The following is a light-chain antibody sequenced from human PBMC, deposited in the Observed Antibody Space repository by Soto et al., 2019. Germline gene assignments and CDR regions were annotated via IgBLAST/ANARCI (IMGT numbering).Light chain of an antibody. CDR2: EVS. Sequence: QSALTQPASVSGSPGQSITISCTGSSSDVGRYNDVSWYQHHPGKAPKLIIFEVSDRPSGVSNRFSGSKSGNTASLTISGHTDEDEADYYCSADRSSNTLVFGGGTKLTVL. J-gene: IGLJ3*02. CDR1: SSDVGRYND. V-gene: IGLV2-14*01. CDR3: SADRSSNTLV.